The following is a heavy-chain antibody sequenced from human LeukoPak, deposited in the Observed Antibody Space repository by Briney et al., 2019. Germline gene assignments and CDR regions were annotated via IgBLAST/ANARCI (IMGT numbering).Heavy chain of an antibody. CDR3: ARRGYSSSWPTFDY. J-gene: IGHJ4*02. CDR2: IYYSGTT. D-gene: IGHD6-13*01. V-gene: IGHV4-39*01. Sequence: GSIYYSGTTYYNPSLKTRITISVDTAKNKFSLKLSSVTAADTAVYYCARRGYSSSWPTFDYWGQGTLVTVSS.